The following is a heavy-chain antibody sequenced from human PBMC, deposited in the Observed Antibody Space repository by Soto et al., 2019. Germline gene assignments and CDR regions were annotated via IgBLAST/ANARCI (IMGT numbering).Heavy chain of an antibody. CDR2: ISSSSSYI. J-gene: IGHJ6*02. Sequence: EVQLVESGGGLVKPGGSLRLSCAASGFTFSSYSMNWVRQAPGKGLEWVSSISSSSSYIYYADSVKGRFTISRDNAKNSLYLQMNSLRAEDTAVYYCARVAAAGTVLPDGMDVWGQGTTVTVSS. CDR1: GFTFSSYS. V-gene: IGHV3-21*01. CDR3: ARVAAAGTVLPDGMDV. D-gene: IGHD6-13*01.